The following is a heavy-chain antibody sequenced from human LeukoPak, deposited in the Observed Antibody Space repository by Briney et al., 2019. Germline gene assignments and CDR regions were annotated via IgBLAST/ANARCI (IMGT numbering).Heavy chain of an antibody. D-gene: IGHD5-12*01. Sequence: GEPLSISYNGSGYSFTRYWISWVRQMPGKRQGCMERIDPSDSYTNSSPSFHGHVTISAGKSNSTPYLQWSSLKASDTAMYYCARLDYSGYDFDWGQGTLVTVSS. CDR3: ARLDYSGYDFD. CDR2: IDPSDSYT. CDR1: GYSFTRYW. J-gene: IGHJ4*02. V-gene: IGHV5-10-1*01.